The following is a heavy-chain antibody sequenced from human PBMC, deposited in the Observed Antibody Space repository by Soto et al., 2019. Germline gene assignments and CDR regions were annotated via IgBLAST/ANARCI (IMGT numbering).Heavy chain of an antibody. D-gene: IGHD3-3*01. V-gene: IGHV1-69*02. CDR2: IIPILGIA. CDR1: GGTFSSYT. J-gene: IGHJ3*02. CDR3: ARVGMSRRFLEWLNDAFDI. Sequence: SVKVSCKASGGTFSSYTISWVRQAPGQGLEWMGRIIPILGIANYAQKFQGRVTITADKSTSTAYMELSSLRSEDTAVYYCARVGMSRRFLEWLNDAFDIWGQGTMVTVSS.